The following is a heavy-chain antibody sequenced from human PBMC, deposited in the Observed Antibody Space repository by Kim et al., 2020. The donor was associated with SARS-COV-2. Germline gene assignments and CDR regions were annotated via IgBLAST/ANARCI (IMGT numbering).Heavy chain of an antibody. Sequence: SETLSLTCTVSGGSINSDNWWSWVRQPPGMGLEWIGEILHGAYTNYNPSLESRVTISVDKSKNQFSLNLSSVTAADTAVYYCARRSSLGQDDDSFDIWGQGTMVTVSS. CDR1: GGSINSDNW. J-gene: IGHJ3*02. V-gene: IGHV4-4*02. CDR3: ARRSSLGQDDDSFDI. CDR2: ILHGAYT. D-gene: IGHD1-26*01.